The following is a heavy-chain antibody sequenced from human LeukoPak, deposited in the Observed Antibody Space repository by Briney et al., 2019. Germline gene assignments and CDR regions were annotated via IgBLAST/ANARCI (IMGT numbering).Heavy chain of an antibody. D-gene: IGHD2-2*01. V-gene: IGHV1-2*02. CDR3: ARDLQVVPYEHVYFDY. CDR1: GYTFTGYY. J-gene: IGHJ4*02. CDR2: INRNSGGT. Sequence: ASVKVSCKASGYTFTGYYMHWVRQAPGQGLEWMGWINRNSGGTNYAQKFQGRVTMTRDTSISTAYMELSRLRSDDTAVYYCARDLQVVPYEHVYFDYWGQGTLVTVSS.